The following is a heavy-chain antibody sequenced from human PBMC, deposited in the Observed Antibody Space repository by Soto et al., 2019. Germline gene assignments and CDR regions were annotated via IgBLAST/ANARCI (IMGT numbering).Heavy chain of an antibody. CDR1: GFTFDDYT. Sequence: EVQLVESGGVVVQPGGSLRLSCAASGFTFDDYTMHWVRQAPGKGLEWVSLISWDGGSTYYADSVKGRFTISRDNSKNSLYLQMNSLRTEGTALYYCAKDMGYSSGWLNDAFDIWGQGTMVTVSS. CDR3: AKDMGYSSGWLNDAFDI. J-gene: IGHJ3*02. CDR2: ISWDGGST. D-gene: IGHD6-19*01. V-gene: IGHV3-43*01.